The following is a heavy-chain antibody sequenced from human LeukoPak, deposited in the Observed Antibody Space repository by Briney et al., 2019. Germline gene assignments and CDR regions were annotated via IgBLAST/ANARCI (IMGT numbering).Heavy chain of an antibody. Sequence: PGGSLRLSCAASGFTFSSYAMHWVRQAPGKGLEWVAVISYDGSNKYYAESVKGRFTISRDNSKNTLDLQMNSLRVEDTAVYYCARDPSRSGSYRFDSWGQGTLVTVSS. CDR1: GFTFSSYA. J-gene: IGHJ4*02. CDR3: ARDPSRSGSYRFDS. CDR2: ISYDGSNK. V-gene: IGHV3-30-3*01. D-gene: IGHD1-26*01.